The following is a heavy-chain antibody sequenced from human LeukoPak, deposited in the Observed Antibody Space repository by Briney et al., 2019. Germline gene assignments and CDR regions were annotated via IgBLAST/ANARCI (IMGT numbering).Heavy chain of an antibody. CDR1: GFTFSSYG. V-gene: IGHV3-30*18. CDR2: ISYDGSNK. D-gene: IGHD2-15*01. J-gene: IGHJ6*02. CDR3: AKDKEAAHYYYYGMDV. Sequence: GGSLRLSCAASGFTFSSYGMHWVRQAPGKGLEWVAVISYDGSNKYYADSVKGRFTISRDNSKNTLYLQMNSLRAEDTAVYYCAKDKEAAHYYYYGMDVWGQGTTVTVSS.